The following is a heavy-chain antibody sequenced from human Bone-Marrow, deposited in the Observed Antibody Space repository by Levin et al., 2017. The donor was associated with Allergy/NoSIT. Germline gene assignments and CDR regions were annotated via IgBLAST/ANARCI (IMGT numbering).Heavy chain of an antibody. Sequence: ASVKVSCTSSGYTFSNYWIAWVRQMPGKGPECMGLIFPGDSDTTYSPSFEGQVTISADKSITTAYLQWRSLKASDTAMYYCARQAIRSNFNFWSGYYNDFDLWGQGTLVTVSS. CDR2: IFPGDSDT. D-gene: IGHD3-3*01. CDR1: GYTFSNYW. V-gene: IGHV5-51*01. CDR3: ARQAIRSNFNFWSGYYNDFDL. J-gene: IGHJ4*02.